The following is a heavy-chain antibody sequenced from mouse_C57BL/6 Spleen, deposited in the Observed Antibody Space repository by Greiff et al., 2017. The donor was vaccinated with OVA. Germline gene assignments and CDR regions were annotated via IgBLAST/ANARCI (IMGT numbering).Heavy chain of an antibody. CDR1: GYTFTDYY. V-gene: IGHV1-76*01. J-gene: IGHJ3*01. CDR2: IYPGSGNT. D-gene: IGHD2-4*01. Sequence: VQLQESGAELVRPGASVKLSCKASGYTFTDYYINWVKQRPGQGLEWIARIYPGSGNTYYNEKFKGKATLTAEKSSSTAYMQLSSLTSEDSAVYFCAREGDYEGFAYWGQGTLVTVSA. CDR3: AREGDYEGFAY.